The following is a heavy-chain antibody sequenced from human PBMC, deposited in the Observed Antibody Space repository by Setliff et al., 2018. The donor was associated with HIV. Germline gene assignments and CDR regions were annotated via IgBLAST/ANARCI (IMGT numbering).Heavy chain of an antibody. D-gene: IGHD2-21*01. Sequence: SETLSLTCAVSGYSISSSYYWGWIRQPPGKGLEWIGNIYHSGRTYYNTSLKSRVTISLDTSKNHFSLRLSSVTAADTAVYYCSRSYCGGDCSLVVDTNWFDPWGQGTLVTVSS. J-gene: IGHJ5*02. CDR1: GYSISSSYY. V-gene: IGHV4-38-2*01. CDR3: SRSYCGGDCSLVVDTNWFDP. CDR2: IYHSGRT.